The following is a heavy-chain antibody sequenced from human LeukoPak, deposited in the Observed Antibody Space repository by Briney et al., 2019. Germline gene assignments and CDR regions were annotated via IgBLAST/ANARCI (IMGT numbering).Heavy chain of an antibody. J-gene: IGHJ4*02. V-gene: IGHV4-61*02. CDR3: ARVPRNYDILTGYSSYYFDY. D-gene: IGHD3-9*01. Sequence: PSETLSLTCTVSGGSISSGSYYWSWIRQPAGKGLEWIGCIDTSGSTYYNPSLKSRVTISVDTSKNQFSLKLSSVTAADTAVYYCARVPRNYDILTGYSSYYFDYWGQGTLVTVSS. CDR2: IDTSGST. CDR1: GGSISSGSYY.